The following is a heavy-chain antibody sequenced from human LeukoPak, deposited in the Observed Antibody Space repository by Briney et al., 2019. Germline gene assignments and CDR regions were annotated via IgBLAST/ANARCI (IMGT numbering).Heavy chain of an antibody. D-gene: IGHD3-9*01. CDR1: GFTVSSKY. J-gene: IGHJ4*02. V-gene: IGHV3-53*01. CDR2: IYSGGST. CDR3: AKAGFDWLSLWYYFDY. Sequence: GGSLRLSCAASGFTVSSKYMSWVRQAPGKGLEWVSVIYSGGSTYYADSVKGRFTISRDNSKNTLYLQMNSLRAEDTAVYYCAKAGFDWLSLWYYFDYWGQGTLVTVSS.